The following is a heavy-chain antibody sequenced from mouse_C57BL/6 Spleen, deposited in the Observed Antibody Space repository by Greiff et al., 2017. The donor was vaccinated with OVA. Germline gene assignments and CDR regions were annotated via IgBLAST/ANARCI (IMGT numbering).Heavy chain of an antibody. Sequence: EVQLQQSGPELVKPGASVKMSCKASGYTFTDYNMHWVKQSHGKSLEWIGYINPNNGGTSYNQKFKGKATLTVNKASSTAYMELRSLTSEDSAVYYGASDYDDHWYFDVWGTGTTVTVSS. CDR3: ASDYDDHWYFDV. J-gene: IGHJ1*03. CDR2: INPNNGGT. V-gene: IGHV1-22*01. D-gene: IGHD2-4*01. CDR1: GYTFTDYN.